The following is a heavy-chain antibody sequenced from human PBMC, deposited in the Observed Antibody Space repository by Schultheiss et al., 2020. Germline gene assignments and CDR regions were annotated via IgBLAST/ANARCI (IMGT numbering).Heavy chain of an antibody. Sequence: SETLSLTCTVSGGSISSYYWSWIRQPPGKGLEWIGEINHSGSTNYNPSLKSRVTMSVDTSKNQFSLKVSSVTAADTAVYYCARDSGSGWFDYWGQGTLVTVSS. CDR1: GGSISSYY. D-gene: IGHD6-19*01. J-gene: IGHJ4*02. CDR2: INHSGST. V-gene: IGHV4-34*01. CDR3: ARDSGSGWFDY.